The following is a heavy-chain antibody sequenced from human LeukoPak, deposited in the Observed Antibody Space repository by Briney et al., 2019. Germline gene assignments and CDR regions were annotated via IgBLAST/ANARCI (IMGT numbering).Heavy chain of an antibody. CDR2: INHSGST. J-gene: IGHJ4*02. CDR1: GGSFSGYY. CDR3: ARGRAVLRAFDY. Sequence: PSETLSLTCAVYGGSFSGYYWSWIRQPPGKGLEWIGEINHSGSTNYNPSLKSRVTISVDTSKNQFSLKLSSVTAAATAVYYCARGRAVLRAFDYWGQGTLVTVSS. V-gene: IGHV4-34*01. D-gene: IGHD3-10*01.